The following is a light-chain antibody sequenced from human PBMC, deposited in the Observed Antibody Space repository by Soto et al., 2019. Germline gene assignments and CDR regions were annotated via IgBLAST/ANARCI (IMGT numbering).Light chain of an antibody. Sequence: QSSLTQPASLSGSPGQSITISCTGTSSDIGAYDYVSWFQQHPGKAPKLMISEVNNRPSGVSNRISGSKSGNTAYLTISGLQAEDEADYFCFSFTTASTNVFGTGTKVTVL. CDR1: SSDIGAYDY. V-gene: IGLV2-14*01. J-gene: IGLJ1*01. CDR3: FSFTTASTNV. CDR2: EVN.